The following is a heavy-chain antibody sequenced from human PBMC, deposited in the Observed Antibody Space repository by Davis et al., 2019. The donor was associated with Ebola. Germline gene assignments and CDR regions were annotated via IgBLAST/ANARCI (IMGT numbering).Heavy chain of an antibody. CDR2: IYYSGST. CDR1: GGSISSSSYY. CDR3: ARDGDGEVTAIMAY. Sequence: MPSETLSLTCTVSGGSISSSSYYWGWIRQPPGKGLEWIGSIYYSGSTYYNPSLKSRVTISVDTSKNQFSLKLSSVTAADTAVYYCARDGDGEVTAIMAYWGQGTLVTVSS. V-gene: IGHV4-39*02. J-gene: IGHJ4*02. D-gene: IGHD2-21*02.